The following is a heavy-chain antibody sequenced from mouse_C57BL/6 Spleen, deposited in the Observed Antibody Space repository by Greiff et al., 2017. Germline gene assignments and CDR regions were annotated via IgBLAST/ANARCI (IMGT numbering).Heavy chain of an antibody. J-gene: IGHJ4*01. CDR3: ARHYSNYVSYYAMDY. V-gene: IGHV5-2*01. CDR2: INSDGGST. D-gene: IGHD2-5*01. CDR1: EYEFPSHD. Sequence: EVQLQQSGGGLVQPGESLKLSCESNEYEFPSHDMSWVRKTPEKRLELVAAINSDGGSTYYPDTMERRFIISRDNTKKTLYLQMSSLRSEDTALYYCARHYSNYVSYYAMDYWGQGTSVTVSS.